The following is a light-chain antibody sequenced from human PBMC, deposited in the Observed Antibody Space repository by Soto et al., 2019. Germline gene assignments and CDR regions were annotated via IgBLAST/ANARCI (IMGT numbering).Light chain of an antibody. CDR3: QQSYSTPQCT. V-gene: IGKV1-39*01. CDR2: AAS. J-gene: IGKJ2*02. CDR1: QSISSY. Sequence: DIQMTQSPSSLSASVGDRVTITCRARQSISSYLNWYQQKPGKAPKLLIYAASSLQSGVPSRFSGSGSGTDFTLTISSLQPEDFATYYCQQSYSTPQCTFGQGTKLEIK.